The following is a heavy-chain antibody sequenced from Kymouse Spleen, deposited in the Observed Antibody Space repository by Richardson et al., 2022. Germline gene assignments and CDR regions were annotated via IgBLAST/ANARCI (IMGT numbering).Heavy chain of an antibody. V-gene: IGHV3-15*01. Sequence: EVQLVESGGGLVKPGGSLRLSCAASGFTFSNAWMSWVRQAPGKGLEWVGRIKSKTDGGTTDYAAPVKGRFTISRDDSKNTLYLQMNSLKTEDTAVYYCTTDYSSSYYYYYGMDVWGQGTTVTVSS. D-gene: IGHD6-6*01. J-gene: IGHJ6*02. CDR3: TTDYSSSYYYYYGMDV. CDR2: IKSKTDGGTT. CDR1: GFTFSNAW.